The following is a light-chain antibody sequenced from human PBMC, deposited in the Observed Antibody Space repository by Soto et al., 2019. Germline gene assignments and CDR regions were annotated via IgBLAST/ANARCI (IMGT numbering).Light chain of an antibody. CDR2: AVI. CDR1: SSDIGRYNL. J-gene: IGLJ2*01. Sequence: QSALTQPASVSGSPVQSITISCSGTSSDIGRYNLVSWYQKHPGKAPKLIIYAVIERPSGVSDRFSGSKSDNTASLTISGLHTEDAADYYCCSYAGGASVVFGGGINLTVL. CDR3: CSYAGGASVV. V-gene: IGLV2-23*02.